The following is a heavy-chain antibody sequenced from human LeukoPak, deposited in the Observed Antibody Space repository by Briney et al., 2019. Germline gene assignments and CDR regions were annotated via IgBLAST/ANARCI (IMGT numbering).Heavy chain of an antibody. CDR2: MNPNSGNT. CDR1: GYTFTSYD. Sequence: ASVKVSCKASGYTFTSYDINWVRQATGQGLEWMGWMNPNSGNTGYAQKLQGRVTMTTDTSTSTAYMELRSLRSEDTAVYYCARVSGVVPYIDYWGQGTLVTVSS. D-gene: IGHD3-3*01. CDR3: ARVSGVVPYIDY. J-gene: IGHJ4*02. V-gene: IGHV1-8*01.